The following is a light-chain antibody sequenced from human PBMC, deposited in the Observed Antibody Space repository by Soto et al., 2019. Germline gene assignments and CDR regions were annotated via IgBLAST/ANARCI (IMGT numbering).Light chain of an antibody. CDR3: QQRSNCPQLP. CDR2: DAS. CDR1: QSVSSY. Sequence: EIVLKQSPATLSLSPGKRATISCRASQSVSSYLAWYQQKTGQAPRLLIYDASNRATGIPARFSGSGSGTDFTLTISSLEPEDFAVYYCQQRSNCPQLPFGGGTKVEIK. J-gene: IGKJ4*01. V-gene: IGKV3-11*01.